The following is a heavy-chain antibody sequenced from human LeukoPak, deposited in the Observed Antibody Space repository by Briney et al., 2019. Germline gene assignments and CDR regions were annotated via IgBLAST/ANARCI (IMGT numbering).Heavy chain of an antibody. CDR3: ASWYYYDSSGYYLNDY. D-gene: IGHD3-22*01. V-gene: IGHV4-31*03. J-gene: IGHJ4*02. CDR1: GGSISSGGYY. Sequence: PSQTLSLTCTVSGGSISSGGYYWSWIRQHPGKGLEWIGYIYYSGSTYYNPSLKSRVTISVDTSKNQSSLKLSSVTAADTAVYYCASWYYYDSSGYYLNDYWGQGTLVTVSS. CDR2: IYYSGST.